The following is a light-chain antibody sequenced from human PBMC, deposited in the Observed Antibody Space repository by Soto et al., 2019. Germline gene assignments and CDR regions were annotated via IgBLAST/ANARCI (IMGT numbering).Light chain of an antibody. CDR3: GAWDSSLSGVL. CDR2: DTN. CDR1: TSNIGNNY. J-gene: IGLJ2*01. Sequence: QSVLTQPPSVSAAPGQQVTISCSGETSNIGNNYVSWYQQLPGAAPKLLIYDTNNRPSEIPDRFSGSRSGTSATLAITGLQTGDEGVYYCGAWDSSLSGVLFCGGTKLTVL. V-gene: IGLV1-51*01.